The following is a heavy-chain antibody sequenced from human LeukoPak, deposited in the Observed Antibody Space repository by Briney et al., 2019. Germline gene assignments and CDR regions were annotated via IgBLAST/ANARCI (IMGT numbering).Heavy chain of an antibody. CDR1: GGTFSSYA. V-gene: IGHV1-69*13. CDR2: IIPIFGTA. CDR3: ARSYDQGAFDI. Sequence: ASVKVSCEASGGTFSSYAISWVRQAPGQGLEWMGGIIPIFGTANYAQKFQGRVTITADESTSTAYMELSSLRSEDTAVYYCARSYDQGAFDIWGQGTMVTVSS. J-gene: IGHJ3*02. D-gene: IGHD5-18*01.